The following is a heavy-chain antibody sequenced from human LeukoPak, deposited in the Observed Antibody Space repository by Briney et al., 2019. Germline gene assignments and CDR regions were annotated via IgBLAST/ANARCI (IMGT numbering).Heavy chain of an antibody. J-gene: IGHJ4*02. CDR3: AREYPGIAAAVDY. V-gene: IGHV1-2*06. Sequence: GASVKVSCKASGYTFTGYYMHWARQAPGQGLEWMGRINPNSGGTNYAQKFQGRVTMTRDTSISTAYMELSRLRSDDTAMYYCAREYPGIAAAVDYWGQGTLVTVSS. CDR2: INPNSGGT. CDR1: GYTFTGYY. D-gene: IGHD6-13*01.